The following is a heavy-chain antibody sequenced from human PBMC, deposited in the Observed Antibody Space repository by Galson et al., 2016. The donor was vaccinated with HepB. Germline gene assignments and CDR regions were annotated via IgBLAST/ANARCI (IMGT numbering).Heavy chain of an antibody. V-gene: IGHV5-51*01. CDR3: ARHECRGSDCFSAYDF. CDR2: VYPGNSEI. D-gene: IGHD2-21*02. J-gene: IGHJ3*01. Sequence: QSGAEVKKPGESLKISCKGSGYRFANYWIGWVRQMPGKGLESMGIVYPGNSEIRYIPSFQGQVTISADKSITTVYLQWNSLKASDSAIYYCARHECRGSDCFSAYDFWGQGTVVTVSS. CDR1: GYRFANYW.